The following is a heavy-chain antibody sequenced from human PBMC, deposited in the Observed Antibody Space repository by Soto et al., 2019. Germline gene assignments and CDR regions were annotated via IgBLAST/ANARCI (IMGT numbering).Heavy chain of an antibody. D-gene: IGHD1-1*01. CDR2: ISGSDGTT. Sequence: EVQILESGGGLVQSGGSLRLSCAGSAFTFSSSAMNWVRQAPGKGLEWVSVISGSDGTTYYADSVKGRFTISRDNSKNTLYLDMNSLRAEDTALYYCAKSLNNNWKNYFDPWGQGTLVTVSS. V-gene: IGHV3-23*01. J-gene: IGHJ5*02. CDR3: AKSLNNNWKNYFDP. CDR1: AFTFSSSA.